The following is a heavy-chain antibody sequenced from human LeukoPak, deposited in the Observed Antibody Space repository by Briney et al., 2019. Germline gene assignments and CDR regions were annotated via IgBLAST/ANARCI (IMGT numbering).Heavy chain of an antibody. CDR3: ARRGRNSSGWQDYL. J-gene: IGHJ4*02. Sequence: PSETLSLTCTVSGGSISSYYWSWIWQPPGKGLGWIGYIYYSGSTNYNPSLKSRVTISVDTSKNQFSLKLSSVTAADTAVYYCARRGRNSSGWQDYLWGQGTLVTVSS. D-gene: IGHD6-25*01. CDR2: IYYSGST. CDR1: GGSISSYY. V-gene: IGHV4-59*01.